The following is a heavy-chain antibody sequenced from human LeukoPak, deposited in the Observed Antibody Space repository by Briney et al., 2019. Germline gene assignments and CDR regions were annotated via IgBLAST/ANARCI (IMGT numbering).Heavy chain of an antibody. Sequence: GASVKVSCKASGYTFTSYYMHWVRQAPGQGLEWMGIINPRGGSTSYAQKFQGRVTMTRDTSTSTVYMELSSLRSEDTAVYYCARDPGGYCGGDCYSSWGQGTMVTVSS. J-gene: IGHJ3*01. D-gene: IGHD2-21*02. CDR3: ARDPGGYCGGDCYSS. V-gene: IGHV1-46*01. CDR1: GYTFTSYY. CDR2: INPRGGST.